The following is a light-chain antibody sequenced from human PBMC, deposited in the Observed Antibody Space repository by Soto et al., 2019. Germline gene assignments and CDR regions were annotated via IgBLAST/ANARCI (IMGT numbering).Light chain of an antibody. CDR3: QQYGAAPRT. CDR2: GAS. Sequence: EIVLTPSPGTLSLSPGARATLSCRASQTVRNNYLAWYQQKPGQAPRLLIYGASSRAAGIPDRFSGSGSGTAFTLTISRLEAEDSAVYYCQQYGAAPRTCGQGTRWIS. J-gene: IGKJ1*01. V-gene: IGKV3-20*01. CDR1: QTVRNNY.